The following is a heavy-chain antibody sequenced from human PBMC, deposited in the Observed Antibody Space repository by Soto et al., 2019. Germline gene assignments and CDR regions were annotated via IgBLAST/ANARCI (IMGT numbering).Heavy chain of an antibody. CDR2: IYSGGST. CDR3: ARGSLSYYDFWSGYYPLDY. Sequence: EVQLVESGGGLVQPGGSLGLSCAASGFTVSSNYMSWVRQAPGKGLEWVSVIYSGGSTYYADSVKGRFTISRDNSKNTLYLQMNSLRAEDTAVYYCARGSLSYYDFWSGYYPLDYWGQGTLVTVSS. CDR1: GFTVSSNY. J-gene: IGHJ4*02. V-gene: IGHV3-66*01. D-gene: IGHD3-3*01.